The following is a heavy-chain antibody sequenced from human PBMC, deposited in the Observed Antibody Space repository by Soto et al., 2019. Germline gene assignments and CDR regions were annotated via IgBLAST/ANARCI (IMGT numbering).Heavy chain of an antibody. J-gene: IGHJ6*02. CDR3: ARDDTAMVTPYYYYGMDV. CDR2: IYYSGST. V-gene: IGHV4-39*02. D-gene: IGHD5-18*01. CDR1: GGSISSSSYY. Sequence: SETLSLTCTVSGGSISSSSYYWGWIRQPPGKGLEWIGSIYYSGSTYYNPSLKSRVTISVDTSKNQFSLKLSSVTAADTAVYYCARDDTAMVTPYYYYGMDVWGQGTTVTVSS.